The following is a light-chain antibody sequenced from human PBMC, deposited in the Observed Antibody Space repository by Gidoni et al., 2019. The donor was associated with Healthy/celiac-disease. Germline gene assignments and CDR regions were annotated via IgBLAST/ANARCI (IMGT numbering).Light chain of an antibody. CDR1: QSIRSY. Sequence: DIQMTQSPSSLSASVGDRVTITCRASQSIRSYLNWYQQKPGKAPKLLIYAASSLQSGVPSRFRGSGSGTDFTLTISSLQPEDFATYYCQQSYSTPGLTFGGXTKVEIK. J-gene: IGKJ4*01. CDR3: QQSYSTPGLT. CDR2: AAS. V-gene: IGKV1-39*01.